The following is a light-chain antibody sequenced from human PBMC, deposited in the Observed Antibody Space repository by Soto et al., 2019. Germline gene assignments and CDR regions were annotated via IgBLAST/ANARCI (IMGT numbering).Light chain of an antibody. CDR2: GAS. Sequence: IVLTQSPGTLSLSPGERATLSCRVSQSVSSSDLAWYQHKPGQAPRLLIYGASSRATGIPDRFSGSGSGTEFTLTISGLEPEDSAIYYCQNHGATFGQGTK. J-gene: IGKJ1*01. CDR1: QSVSSSD. V-gene: IGKV3-20*01. CDR3: QNHGAT.